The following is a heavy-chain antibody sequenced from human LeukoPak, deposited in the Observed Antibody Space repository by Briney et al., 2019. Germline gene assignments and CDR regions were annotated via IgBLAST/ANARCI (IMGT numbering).Heavy chain of an antibody. J-gene: IGHJ4*02. CDR2: ISAYNGNT. CDR1: GYTFTSYY. D-gene: IGHD3-3*01. V-gene: IGHV1-18*04. Sequence: ASVKVSCKASGYTFTSYYMHRVRQAPGQGLEWMGWISAYNGNTNYAQKLQGRVTMTTDTSTSTAYMELRSLRSDDTAVYYCARSDFWSGYYGYWGQGTLVTVSS. CDR3: ARSDFWSGYYGY.